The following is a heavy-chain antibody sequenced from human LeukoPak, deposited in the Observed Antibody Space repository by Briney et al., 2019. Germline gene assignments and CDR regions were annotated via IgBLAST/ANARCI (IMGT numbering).Heavy chain of an antibody. D-gene: IGHD3-10*01. J-gene: IGHJ4*02. CDR1: GGSISSGSYY. CDR3: ARQLLWADY. V-gene: IGHV4-39*01. CDR2: ISYTRTT. Sequence: PSETLSLTCTVSGGSISSGSYYWSWIRQPAGKGLEWIGTISYTRTTYYNPSLKSRVTISVETSKNHFSLKLSSVNAADTAVYYCARQLLWADYWGQGTLVTVSS.